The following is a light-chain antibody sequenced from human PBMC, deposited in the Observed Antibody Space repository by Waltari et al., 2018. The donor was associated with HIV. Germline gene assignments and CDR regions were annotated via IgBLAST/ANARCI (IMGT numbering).Light chain of an antibody. CDR2: EVS. Sequence: HSALPQLPPPSFSPGQPVPLPCIETTIDVVGYTFFPWYQQPPGKAPKLMVYEVSKRPSGVPDRFSGSKSGNAASLTVSGLQAEDEADYYCSSYAGSNNVIFGGGTKLTVL. CDR1: TIDVVGYTF. V-gene: IGLV2-8*01. J-gene: IGLJ2*01. CDR3: SSYAGSNNVI.